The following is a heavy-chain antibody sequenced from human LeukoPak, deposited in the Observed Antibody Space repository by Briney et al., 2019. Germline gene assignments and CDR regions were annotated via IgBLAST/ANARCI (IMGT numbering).Heavy chain of an antibody. D-gene: IGHD2-2*01. J-gene: IGHJ5*02. Sequence: ASVKVSCKASGGTFSSYAISWVRQAPGQGLEWMGGIIPIFVTANYAQKFQGRVKITADESTSTAYMELSSLRSEDTAVYYCARESVVPAAESYNWFDPWGQGTLVTVSS. V-gene: IGHV1-69*01. CDR2: IIPIFVTA. CDR3: ARESVVPAAESYNWFDP. CDR1: GGTFSSYA.